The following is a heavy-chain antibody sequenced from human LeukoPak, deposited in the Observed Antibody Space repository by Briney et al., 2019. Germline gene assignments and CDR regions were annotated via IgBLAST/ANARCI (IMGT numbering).Heavy chain of an antibody. D-gene: IGHD2-21*02. J-gene: IGHJ6*03. V-gene: IGHV4-34*01. CDR2: INHIGTT. CDR1: GGSFNGYY. Sequence: NPSETLSLTCNVSGGSFNGYYWTWIGQPPGKGLEWIAEINHIGTTNHNPSLKSRVSVSTDTSKNQFFLRLTSVTAADTALYYCARLVVTAPQNHYYMDVWGEGTTVTVSS. CDR3: ARLVVTAPQNHYYMDV.